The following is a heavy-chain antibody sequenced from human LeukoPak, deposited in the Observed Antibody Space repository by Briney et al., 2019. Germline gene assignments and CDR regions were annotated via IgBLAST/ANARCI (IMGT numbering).Heavy chain of an antibody. D-gene: IGHD3-10*01. CDR3: AKDRTMVRGVMIDY. CDR2: IRYDGSNK. J-gene: IGHJ4*02. V-gene: IGHV3-30*02. CDR1: GITLSSYG. Sequence: GGSLRLSCAASGITLSSYGMHWVRQAPGKGLEWVAFIRYDGSNKYYADSVKGRFTISRDNSKNTLYLQMNSLRAEDTAVYYCAKDRTMVRGVMIDYWGQGTLVTVSS.